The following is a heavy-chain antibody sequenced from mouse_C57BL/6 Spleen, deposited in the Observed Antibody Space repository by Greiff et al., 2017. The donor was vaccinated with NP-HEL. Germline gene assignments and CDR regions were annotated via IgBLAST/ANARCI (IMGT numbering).Heavy chain of an antibody. J-gene: IGHJ1*03. CDR3: AREAYYSNYWYFDV. V-gene: IGHV1-18*01. CDR1: GYTFTDYN. D-gene: IGHD2-5*01. CDR2: INPNNGGT. Sequence: DVQLQESGPELVKPGASVKIPCKASGYTFTDYNMDWVKQSHGKSLEWIGDINPNNGGTIYNQKFKGKATLTVDKSSSTAYMELRSLTSEDTAVYYCAREAYYSNYWYFDVWGTGTTVTVSS.